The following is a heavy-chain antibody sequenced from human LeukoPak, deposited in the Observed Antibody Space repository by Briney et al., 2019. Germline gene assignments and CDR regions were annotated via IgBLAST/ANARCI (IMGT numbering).Heavy chain of an antibody. CDR1: GFTFSNYA. V-gene: IGHV3-23*01. CDR3: AKEDYYGMDV. Sequence: GGSLRLSCAASGFTFSNYAMTWVRQAPGKGLEWVSVIGGGGESTYYAEPIKGRFTICRDNSKNTLCLQMNSLRAEDTAVYYCAKEDYYGMDVWGQGITVSVSS. J-gene: IGHJ6*02. CDR2: IGGGGEST.